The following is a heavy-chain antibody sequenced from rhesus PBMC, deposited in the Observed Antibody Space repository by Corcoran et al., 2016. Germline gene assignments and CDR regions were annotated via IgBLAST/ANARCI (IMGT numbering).Heavy chain of an antibody. J-gene: IGHJ4*01. V-gene: IGHV4S19*01. D-gene: IGHD6-37*01. CDR2: IGGSSGST. Sequence: QVQLQESGPGLVKPSETLSLTCAVSGGSLSSSHWWSWLRPPPGKGLEWIGNIGGSSGSTYYNPSRKSRVTMSKDTSKNQFSLRLSSVTAADTAVYYCARVPLYSGGWLQFDYWGQGVLVTVSS. CDR1: GGSLSSSHW. CDR3: ARVPLYSGGWLQFDY.